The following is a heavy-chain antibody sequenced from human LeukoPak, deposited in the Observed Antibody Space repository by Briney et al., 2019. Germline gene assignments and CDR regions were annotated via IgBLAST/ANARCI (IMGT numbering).Heavy chain of an antibody. CDR1: GGSFSGYY. CDR3: ASSYFPAGVYYFGY. Sequence: PSETLSLACAVYGGSFSGYYWSWIRQPPGKGLEWIGEINHSGSTNYNPSLKSRVTISVDTSKNQFSLKLSSVPAADTAVYYCASSYFPAGVYYFGYWGQGTLVTVSS. J-gene: IGHJ4*02. D-gene: IGHD7-27*01. CDR2: INHSGST. V-gene: IGHV4-34*01.